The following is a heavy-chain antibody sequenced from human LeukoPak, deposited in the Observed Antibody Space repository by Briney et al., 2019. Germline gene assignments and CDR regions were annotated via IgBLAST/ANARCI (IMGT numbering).Heavy chain of an antibody. CDR3: ARDPARAYYYYMDV. CDR1: GGTFSSYA. J-gene: IGHJ6*03. V-gene: IGHV1-69*05. CDR2: IIPIFGTA. D-gene: IGHD6-6*01. Sequence: ASVKVSCKASGGTFSSYAISWVRQAPGQGLEWMGRIIPIFGTANYAQKFQGRVTITTDEYTSTAYMELSSLRSEDTAVYYCARDPARAYYYYMDVCGKGTTVTVSS.